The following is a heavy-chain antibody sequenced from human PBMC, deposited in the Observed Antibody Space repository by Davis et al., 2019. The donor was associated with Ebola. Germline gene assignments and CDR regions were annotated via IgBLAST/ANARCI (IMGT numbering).Heavy chain of an antibody. J-gene: IGHJ6*03. CDR1: GYTFTSYG. CDR2: ISAYNGNT. CDR3: ARDRRSSGYRIYYYMDV. D-gene: IGHD5-18*01. Sequence: ASAKVSCKASGYTFTSYGISWVRQAPGQGLEWMGWISAYNGNTNYAQKLQGRVTMTTDTSTSTAYMELRSLRSDDTAVYYCARDRRSSGYRIYYYMDVWGKGTTVTVSS. V-gene: IGHV1-18*01.